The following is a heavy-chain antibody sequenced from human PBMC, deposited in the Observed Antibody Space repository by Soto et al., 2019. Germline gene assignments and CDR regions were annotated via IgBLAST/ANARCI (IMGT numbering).Heavy chain of an antibody. CDR1: GFTFSSYG. D-gene: IGHD1-7*01. Sequence: QVQLVESGGGVVQPGRSLRLSCAASGFTFSSYGMHWVRQAPGKGLEWVAVISYDGSNKYYADSVKGRFTISRDNSKNPRYLQMNSLRAEDTAVYYCAQDRLELRLDAFDIWGQGTMVTVSS. J-gene: IGHJ3*02. CDR3: AQDRLELRLDAFDI. CDR2: ISYDGSNK. V-gene: IGHV3-30*18.